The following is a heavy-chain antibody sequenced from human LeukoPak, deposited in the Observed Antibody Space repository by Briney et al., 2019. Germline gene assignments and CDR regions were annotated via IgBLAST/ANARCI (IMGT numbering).Heavy chain of an antibody. D-gene: IGHD6-19*01. CDR1: GGSISSSSYY. Sequence: SETLSLTCTVSGGSISSSSYYWGWIRQPPGKGLEWIGSIFYSGNTYYNASLKTRVTISVDTSKNHFSLKLSSVTSADTAVYYCARRSSGGGLFDYWGQGTLVTVSS. CDR3: ARRSSGGGLFDY. CDR2: IFYSGNT. V-gene: IGHV4-39*02. J-gene: IGHJ4*02.